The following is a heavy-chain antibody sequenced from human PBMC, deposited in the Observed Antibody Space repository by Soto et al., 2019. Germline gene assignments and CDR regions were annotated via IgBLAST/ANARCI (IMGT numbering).Heavy chain of an antibody. Sequence: PSETLSLTCTVSGGSISSGGYYWSWIRQHPGKGLEWIGYIYYSGSTYYNPSLKSRVTISVDTSKNQFSLQLSSVTAADTAVYYCAWFGRGEYYYYGMDVWGQGTTVTVSS. V-gene: IGHV4-31*03. CDR3: AWFGRGEYYYYGMDV. CDR2: IYYSGST. J-gene: IGHJ6*02. CDR1: GGSISSGGYY. D-gene: IGHD2-15*01.